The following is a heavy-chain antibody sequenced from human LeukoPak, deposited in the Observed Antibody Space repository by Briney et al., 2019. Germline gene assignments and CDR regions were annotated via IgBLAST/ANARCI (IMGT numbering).Heavy chain of an antibody. V-gene: IGHV4-31*03. J-gene: IGHJ4*02. CDR1: GGSISSGGYY. Sequence: PSETLSLTCTVSGGSISSGGYYWSWTRQHPGKGLEWIGYIYYSGSTYYNPSLKSRVTISVDTPKNQFSLKLSSVTAADTAVYYCARVVIANPGFDYWGQGTLVTVSS. CDR2: IYYSGST. CDR3: ARVVIANPGFDY. D-gene: IGHD3-16*02.